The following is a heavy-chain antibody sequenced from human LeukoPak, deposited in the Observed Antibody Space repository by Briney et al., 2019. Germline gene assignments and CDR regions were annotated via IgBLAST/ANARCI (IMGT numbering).Heavy chain of an antibody. CDR1: GGSISISRYY. D-gene: IGHD3-3*01. CDR2: IDHSGST. Sequence: PSETLSLTCTVSGGSISISRYYWAWIRQPPGKGLECIASIDHSGSTNYNPSLKSRVTTSVDTSKNQFSLKLSSVTAADTAVYYCARSRLEWFASDAFDIWGQGTMVAVSS. V-gene: IGHV4-39*01. CDR3: ARSRLEWFASDAFDI. J-gene: IGHJ3*02.